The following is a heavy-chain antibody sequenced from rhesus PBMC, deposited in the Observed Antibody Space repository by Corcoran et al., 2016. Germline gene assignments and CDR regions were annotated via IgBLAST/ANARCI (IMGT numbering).Heavy chain of an antibody. Sequence: QVQLQESGPGLVKPSETLSLTCAVSGVSFSGYYWGWIRQPPGKGLEGIGYISGKRESTDYNPTLKRCVTITTDTANKQVALKRRSVTAADTAGYYWARVKSGDYYSGNTLDYWGQGVLVTVSS. D-gene: IGHD3-16*01. J-gene: IGHJ4*01. CDR2: ISGKREST. CDR3: ARVKSGDYYSGNTLDY. V-gene: IGHV4-165*01. CDR1: GVSFSGYY.